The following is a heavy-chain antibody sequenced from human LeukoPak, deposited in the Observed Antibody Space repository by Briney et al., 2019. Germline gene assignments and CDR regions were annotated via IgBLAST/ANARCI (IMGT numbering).Heavy chain of an antibody. Sequence: PGGSLRLSCAASEFTFSNYAMTWVRQAPGKGLEWVSGILDSGGSAYYADSVKGRFTISRDNSKNTLYLQMNSLRAEDTAVYYCAKEMSAWNYVRFFDYWGQGTLVTVSS. D-gene: IGHD1-7*01. CDR3: AKEMSAWNYVRFFDY. CDR2: ILDSGGSA. J-gene: IGHJ4*02. V-gene: IGHV3-23*01. CDR1: EFTFSNYA.